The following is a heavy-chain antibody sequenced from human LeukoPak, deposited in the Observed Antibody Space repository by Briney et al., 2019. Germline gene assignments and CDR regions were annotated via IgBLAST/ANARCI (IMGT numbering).Heavy chain of an antibody. CDR2: IYYSGST. CDR3: ASIPTVTDTRLFYY. V-gene: IGHV4-39*07. CDR1: GGSISSGGYY. J-gene: IGHJ4*02. D-gene: IGHD4-17*01. Sequence: PSETLSLTCTVSGGSISSGGYYWSWIRQPPGKGLEWIGSIYYSGSTYYNPSLKSRVTISVDTSKNQFSLKLSSVTAADTAVYYCASIPTVTDTRLFYYWGQGTLVTVSS.